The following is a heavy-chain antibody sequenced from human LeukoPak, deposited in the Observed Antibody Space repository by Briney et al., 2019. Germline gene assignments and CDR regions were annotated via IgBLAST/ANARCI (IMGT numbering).Heavy chain of an antibody. D-gene: IGHD2-8*01. CDR1: GGSISSGGHY. CDR3: ARDMVYPMKILDV. Sequence: PSQTLSLTCTVSGGSISSGGHYWSWIRQPPGKGLEWIGYIYHSGNTYYNPSLKSRVTISVDRSKNQFSLKLSSVTAADTAVYYCARDMVYPMKILDVWGQGTMVTVFS. CDR2: IYHSGNT. J-gene: IGHJ3*01. V-gene: IGHV4-30-2*01.